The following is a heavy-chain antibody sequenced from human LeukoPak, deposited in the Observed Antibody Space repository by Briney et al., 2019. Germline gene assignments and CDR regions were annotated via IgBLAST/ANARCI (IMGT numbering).Heavy chain of an antibody. CDR1: GGSFSGYC. CDR2: INHSGST. Sequence: ETLSLTCAVYGGSFSGYCWSWIRQPPGKGLEWIGEINHSGSTNYNPSLKSRVTISVDTSKNQFSLKLSSVTAADTAVYYCARGRARITMIVVVITGGSRAFDIWGQGTMVTVSS. D-gene: IGHD3-22*01. J-gene: IGHJ3*02. CDR3: ARGRARITMIVVVITGGSRAFDI. V-gene: IGHV4-34*01.